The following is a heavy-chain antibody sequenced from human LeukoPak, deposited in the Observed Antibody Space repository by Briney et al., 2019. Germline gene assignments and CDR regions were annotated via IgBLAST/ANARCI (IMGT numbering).Heavy chain of an antibody. Sequence: GRSLRLSCGASGFTFSTYRMHWVRQAPGKGLEWVAVISNDERDKWYTDSVKGRFTISRDNSKNTLYLQINSLRTEDTGVYYCAKDGVNGGLFEYWGQGTLVTVSS. V-gene: IGHV3-30*18. CDR1: GFTFSTYR. CDR2: ISNDERDK. D-gene: IGHD3-3*01. CDR3: AKDGVNGGLFEY. J-gene: IGHJ4*02.